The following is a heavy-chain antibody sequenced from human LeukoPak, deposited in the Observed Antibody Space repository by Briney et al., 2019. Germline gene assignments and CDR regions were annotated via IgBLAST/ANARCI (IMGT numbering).Heavy chain of an antibody. CDR2: IYYSGST. CDR1: SGSISGYF. CDR3: ARTGSTVTMLYPFDH. D-gene: IGHD4-17*01. Sequence: SETLSLTCTVSSGSISGYFWSWIRQPPGKGLEWVGYIYYSGSTNYNPTLRSRVTVSVDTSKNQFSLKLSSVTAADTAVHYCARTGSTVTMLYPFDHWGQGTLVTVSS. V-gene: IGHV4-59*01. J-gene: IGHJ4*02.